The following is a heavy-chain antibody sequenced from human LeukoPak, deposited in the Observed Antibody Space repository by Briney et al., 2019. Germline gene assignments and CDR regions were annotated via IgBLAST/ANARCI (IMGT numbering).Heavy chain of an antibody. Sequence: NPSETLSLTCTVSGGSISSHYWSWIRQPPGKGLEWTGYIYYSGSTNYNPSLKSRVTISVDTSKNQFSLKLSSVTAADTAVYYCARGATYYDFWSGSNGNAFDIWGQGTMVTVSS. J-gene: IGHJ3*02. D-gene: IGHD3-3*01. V-gene: IGHV4-59*11. CDR1: GGSISSHY. CDR3: ARGATYYDFWSGSNGNAFDI. CDR2: IYYSGST.